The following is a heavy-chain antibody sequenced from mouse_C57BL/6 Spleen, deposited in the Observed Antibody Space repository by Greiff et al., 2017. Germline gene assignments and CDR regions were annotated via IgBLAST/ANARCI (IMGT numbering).Heavy chain of an antibody. V-gene: IGHV5-9-1*02. CDR3: TREGDYDGGFDY. D-gene: IGHD2-4*01. CDR1: GFTFSSYA. Sequence: DVHLVESGEGLVKPGGSLKLSCAASGFTFSSYAMSWVRQTPEKRLEWVAYISSGGDYIYYADTVKGRFTISRDNARNTLYLQMSSLKSEDTAMYYCTREGDYDGGFDYWGQGTTLTVSS. CDR2: ISSGGDYI. J-gene: IGHJ2*01.